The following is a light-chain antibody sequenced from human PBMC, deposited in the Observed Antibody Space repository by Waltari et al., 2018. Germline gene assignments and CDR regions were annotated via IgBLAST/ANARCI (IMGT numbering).Light chain of an antibody. J-gene: IGKJ4*01. Sequence: EIVMTQPPATLSVSPGERATISCRASQSVSSNLAWYQQKPGQAPRLLIYGASTRATGIPARFSGSGSGTEFTLTISSLQSEDFAVYYCQQYNNWPPRTFGGGTKVEIK. V-gene: IGKV3-15*01. CDR1: QSVSSN. CDR3: QQYNNWPPRT. CDR2: GAS.